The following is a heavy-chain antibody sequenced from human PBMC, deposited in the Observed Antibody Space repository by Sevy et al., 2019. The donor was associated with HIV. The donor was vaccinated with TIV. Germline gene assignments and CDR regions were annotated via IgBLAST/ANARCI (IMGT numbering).Heavy chain of an antibody. CDR2: ISGSGGST. J-gene: IGHJ3*02. Sequence: GGSLRLSCAASGFTFSSYAMRWVRQAPGKGLEWVSAISGSGGSTYYADSVKGRFTISRDNSKNTLHLQMNSLRAEDTAVCYCAKGARCSGGSCYSRGAFDIWGQGTMVTVSS. V-gene: IGHV3-23*01. D-gene: IGHD2-15*01. CDR1: GFTFSSYA. CDR3: AKGARCSGGSCYSRGAFDI.